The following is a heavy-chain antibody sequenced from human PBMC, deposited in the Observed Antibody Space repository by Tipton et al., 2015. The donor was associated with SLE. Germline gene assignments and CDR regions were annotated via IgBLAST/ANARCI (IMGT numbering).Heavy chain of an antibody. CDR2: IYYSGST. V-gene: IGHV4-59*11. D-gene: IGHD2-15*01. CDR3: ARGAVVVVAATLFDY. J-gene: IGHJ4*02. Sequence: TLSLTCTVSGGSISSHYWSWFRQPPGKGLEWIGYIYYSGSTNYNPSLKSRVTISVDTSKNQFSLKLSSVTAADTAVYYCARGAVVVVAATLFDYWGQGTLVTVSS. CDR1: GGSISSHY.